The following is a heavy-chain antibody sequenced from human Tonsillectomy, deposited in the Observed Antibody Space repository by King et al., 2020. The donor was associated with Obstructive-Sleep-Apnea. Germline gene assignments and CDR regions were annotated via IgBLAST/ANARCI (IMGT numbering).Heavy chain of an antibody. CDR2: IDSSYSYT. D-gene: IGHD6-19*01. J-gene: IGHJ4*02. CDR3: ARPTSGGWGHIDY. V-gene: IGHV5-10-1*01. Sequence: QLVQSGAEVKKPGESLRISCQGSGYGFTNYWIIWVRQLPGKGLEWMGKIDSSYSYTNYIPSFQGHVTISADKSISTAYLQWSSLKASDSAMYFCARPTSGGWGHIDYWGQGTLVTVSS. CDR1: GYGFTNYW.